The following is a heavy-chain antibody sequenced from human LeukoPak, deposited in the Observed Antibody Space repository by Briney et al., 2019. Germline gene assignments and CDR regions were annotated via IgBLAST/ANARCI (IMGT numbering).Heavy chain of an antibody. CDR3: ARDRPGGVAGTIFDY. CDR2: IKQDGSEK. J-gene: IGHJ4*02. V-gene: IGHV3-7*01. D-gene: IGHD6-19*01. Sequence: GGSLRLPCAASGFTFSSYWMSWVRQAPGKGLEWVANIKQDGSEKYYVDSVKGRFAISRDNAKNSLFLQMNSLRGEDTAVYYCARDRPGGVAGTIFDYWGQGTLVTVSS. CDR1: GFTFSSYW.